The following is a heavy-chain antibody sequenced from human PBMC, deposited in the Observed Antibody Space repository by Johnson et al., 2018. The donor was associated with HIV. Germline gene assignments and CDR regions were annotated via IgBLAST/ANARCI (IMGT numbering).Heavy chain of an antibody. CDR1: GFTFSSYA. V-gene: IGHV3-30*04. D-gene: IGHD3-3*01. CDR2: IGYDGSDK. J-gene: IGHJ3*02. Sequence: QVQLVESGGGVVQPGRSLRLSCAASGFTFSSYAMHWVRQAPGKGLEWVAVIGYDGSDKYYADFVKGRFTISRDNSKNTLYLQMNSLRAEDTAVYYCARGGVIHDAFDIWGQGTMVTLSS. CDR3: ARGGVIHDAFDI.